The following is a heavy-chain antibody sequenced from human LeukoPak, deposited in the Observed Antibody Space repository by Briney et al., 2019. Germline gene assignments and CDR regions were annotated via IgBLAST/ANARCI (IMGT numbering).Heavy chain of an antibody. CDR3: AGTVAGTMFQGYWFDP. CDR1: GYSFTTYW. CDR2: VYPGDSDT. D-gene: IGHD6-19*01. V-gene: IGHV5-51*01. Sequence: HGESLKISCKGSGYSFTTYWIGWVRQMPGKGLEWMGIVYPGDSDTRYSPSFQGQVTISADKSISTAYLQWSSLKASDTAMYYCAGTVAGTMFQGYWFDPWGQGTLVTVSS. J-gene: IGHJ5*02.